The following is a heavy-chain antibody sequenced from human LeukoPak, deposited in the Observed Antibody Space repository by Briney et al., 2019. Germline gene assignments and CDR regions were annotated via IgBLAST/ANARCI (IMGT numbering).Heavy chain of an antibody. V-gene: IGHV3-7*01. CDR3: ARGLGYIVATIMYYYYMDV. J-gene: IGHJ6*03. CDR1: GFTFSSYW. D-gene: IGHD5-12*01. Sequence: GGSLRLSCAASGFTFSSYWMSWVRQAPGKGLEWVANIKQDGSEKYYVYSVKGRFTISRDNAKNSLYLQMNRLRAEDTDVYYCARGLGYIVATIMYYYYMDVWGKGTTVTVSS. CDR2: IKQDGSEK.